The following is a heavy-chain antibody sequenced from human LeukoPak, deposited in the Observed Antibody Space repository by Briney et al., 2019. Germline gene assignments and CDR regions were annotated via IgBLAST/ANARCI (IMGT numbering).Heavy chain of an antibody. CDR1: GFTLSNHW. J-gene: IGHJ4*02. D-gene: IGHD3-22*01. CDR3: AKLCCYDSSGYFDY. V-gene: IGHV3-7*03. CDR2: VNRDGSET. Sequence: PGGSLRLSCAASGFTLSNHWMTWVRQVPGRGPEWVANVNRDGSETYYLDSVKGRFTISKDNAKNSLYLQMNSLRAEDTAVFYCAKLCCYDSSGYFDYWGQGTLVTVSS.